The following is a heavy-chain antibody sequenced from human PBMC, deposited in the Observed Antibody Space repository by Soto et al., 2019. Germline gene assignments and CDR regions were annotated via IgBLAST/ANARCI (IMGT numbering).Heavy chain of an antibody. D-gene: IGHD2-15*01. J-gene: IGHJ4*02. CDR3: ARAYCSGVSCYSGPAGYFDY. Sequence: QVQLVQSGAEVKKPGASVKVSCKASGYTFISYGISWVRQAPGQGLEWMGWISPYSGNTNYAQKLQGRVTMTTDTSTSTDYMELRYLRSDDTAVYYCARAYCSGVSCYSGPAGYFDYWGQGTLVTVSS. CDR1: GYTFISYG. CDR2: ISPYSGNT. V-gene: IGHV1-18*01.